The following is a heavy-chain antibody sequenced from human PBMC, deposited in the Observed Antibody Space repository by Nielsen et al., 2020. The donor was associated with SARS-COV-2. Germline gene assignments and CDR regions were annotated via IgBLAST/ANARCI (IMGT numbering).Heavy chain of an antibody. J-gene: IGHJ6*02. CDR3: KHYYERDV. CDR1: GFTFGDSI. V-gene: IGHV3-73*01. CDR2: VRSKTNNYET. Sequence: GESLKISCAASGFTFGDSIIHWVRQASGKGLKWVGRVRSKTNNYETAYAASVKGRFTISRDESKNMAYLQMTSLKTEDTAVYYCKHYYERDVWGQGTTVTVSS.